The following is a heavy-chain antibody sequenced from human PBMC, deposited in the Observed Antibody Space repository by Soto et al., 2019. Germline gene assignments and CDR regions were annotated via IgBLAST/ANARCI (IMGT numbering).Heavy chain of an antibody. J-gene: IGHJ6*02. CDR1: RFTFNRYW. V-gene: IGHV3-7*01. Sequence: EVQLVESGGGLVQPGGSLRLSCAASRFTFNRYWMSWVRQAPGRGLEWVAKIKEDGSDKYYEDSVKGRFTISRDNAKNSLYLQMNSLRAEDTAVYYCARGIDDNASFGMDVWGQGTTVSVSS. D-gene: IGHD1-1*01. CDR2: IKEDGSDK. CDR3: ARGIDDNASFGMDV.